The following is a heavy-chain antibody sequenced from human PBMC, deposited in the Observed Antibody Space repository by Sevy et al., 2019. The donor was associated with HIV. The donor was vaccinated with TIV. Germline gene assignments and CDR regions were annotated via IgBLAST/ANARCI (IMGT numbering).Heavy chain of an antibody. D-gene: IGHD6-13*01. CDR2: IYYSGST. V-gene: IGHV4-59*01. CDR3: ARWNSSWQTNYSYYYMDV. Sequence: SETLSLTCTVSGGSISSYYWSWIRQPPGKGLEWIGCIYYSGSTNYNPSLKSRVTISVDTSKNHFSLKLSSVTAADTAVYYCARWNSSWQTNYSYYYMDVWGKGTTVTVSS. CDR1: GGSISSYY. J-gene: IGHJ6*03.